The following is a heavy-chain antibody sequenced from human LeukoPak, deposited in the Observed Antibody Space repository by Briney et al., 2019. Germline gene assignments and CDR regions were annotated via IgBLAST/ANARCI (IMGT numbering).Heavy chain of an antibody. D-gene: IGHD1-26*01. V-gene: IGHV6-1*01. CDR1: GDGVSSNSAT. J-gene: IGHJ3*02. CDR2: TYYKSKWYN. Sequence: PSQTLSLTCAISGDGVSSNSATWNWIRQSPSRGLEWLGRTYYKSKWYNDYAVSVKSRITINSDTSKNQFSLQLNSVTPEDTAVYYCARVSSPWSPRDAFDIWGQGTMVTVSS. CDR3: ARVSSPWSPRDAFDI.